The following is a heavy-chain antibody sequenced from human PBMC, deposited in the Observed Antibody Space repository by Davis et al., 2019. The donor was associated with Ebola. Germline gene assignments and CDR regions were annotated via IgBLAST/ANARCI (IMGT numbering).Heavy chain of an antibody. CDR3: ARVGGRGYCTNGVCYTKGFYFDY. CDR2: IIPIFGTA. J-gene: IGHJ4*02. V-gene: IGHV1-69*13. CDR1: GGTFSSYA. Sequence: SVKVSCKASGGTFSSYAISWVRQAPGQGLEWMGGIIPIFGTANYAQKFQGRVTITADESTSTAYMELSSLRSEDTAVYYCARVGGRGYCTNGVCYTKGFYFDYWGQGTLVTVSS. D-gene: IGHD2-8*01.